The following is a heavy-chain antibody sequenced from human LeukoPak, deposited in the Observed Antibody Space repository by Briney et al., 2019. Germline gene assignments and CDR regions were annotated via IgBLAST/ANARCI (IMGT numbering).Heavy chain of an antibody. V-gene: IGHV4-61*02. D-gene: IGHD6-19*01. CDR3: ARVRTAVAGPSSYYYYMDV. Sequence: ASETLSLTCSVSGGSFTTAGYSWGWIRQPTGKGLEWIGRIYTSGSTNYNPSLKSRVTMSVDTSKNQFSLMLSSVTAADTAVYYCARVRTAVAGPSSYYYYMDVWGKGTTVTVSS. CDR2: IYTSGST. J-gene: IGHJ6*03. CDR1: GGSFTTAGYS.